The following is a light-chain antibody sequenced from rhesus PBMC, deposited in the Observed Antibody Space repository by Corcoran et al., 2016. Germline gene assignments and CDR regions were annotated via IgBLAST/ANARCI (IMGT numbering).Light chain of an antibody. V-gene: IGKV3-53*01. J-gene: IGKJ1*01. Sequence: QVILTQSPATLSLSPGERATRSCRASQRASSYLAWYQQKPGQAPRLLINGSSSRATGTPDRFNGSGYGTEVTLHISSLEAENFAVCYCQEFSSSPWTFGQGPKVEIK. CDR2: GSS. CDR1: QRASSY. CDR3: QEFSSSPWT.